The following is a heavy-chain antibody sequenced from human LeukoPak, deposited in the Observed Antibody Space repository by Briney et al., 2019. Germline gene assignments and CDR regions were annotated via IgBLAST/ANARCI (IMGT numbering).Heavy chain of an antibody. D-gene: IGHD1-1*01. J-gene: IGHJ4*02. CDR3: STEDQRNS. V-gene: IGHV3-15*01. Sequence: GGSLRVSCAASGFTFTSAWMSWVRQAPGKGLVWVGRIKSKTNGETTDYAEPVKGRFTIQRDDSKNTVFQQMNSLKTEDTAVYYCSTEDQRNSWGQGTLVTVSS. CDR1: GFTFTSAW. CDR2: IKSKTNGETT.